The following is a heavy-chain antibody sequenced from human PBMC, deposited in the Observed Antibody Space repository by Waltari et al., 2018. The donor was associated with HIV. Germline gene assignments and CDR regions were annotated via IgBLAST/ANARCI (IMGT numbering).Heavy chain of an antibody. D-gene: IGHD6-13*01. J-gene: IGHJ4*02. Sequence: QVQLQESGPGLVKPSETLSLTCTVSGGSISSYYWSWIRQPPGKGLEWIGYIYYSGSTNYNPSLKSRVTISVDTSKNQFSLKLSSVTAADTAVYYCARSPPGRGIAAAGTNGGFDYWGQGTLVTVSS. V-gene: IGHV4-59*01. CDR3: ARSPPGRGIAAAGTNGGFDY. CDR2: IYYSGST. CDR1: GGSISSYY.